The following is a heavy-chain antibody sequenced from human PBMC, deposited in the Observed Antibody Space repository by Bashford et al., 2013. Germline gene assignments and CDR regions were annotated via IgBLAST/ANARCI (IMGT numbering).Heavy chain of an antibody. Sequence: GSLRLSCAASGFTFSSYSMDWVRQAPGKGLEWVSYISSTSTTIKYADSVKGRFTISRDNAKNSLYLQMNSLRDEDTAVYYCAKEVAATLHFDYWGQGTLVTVSS. V-gene: IGHV3-48*02. J-gene: IGHJ4*02. CDR3: AKEVAATLHFDY. CDR1: GFTFSSYS. D-gene: IGHD2-15*01. CDR2: ISSTSTTI.